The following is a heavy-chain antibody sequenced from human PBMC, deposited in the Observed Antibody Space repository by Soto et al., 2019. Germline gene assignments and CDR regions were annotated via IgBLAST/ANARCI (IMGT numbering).Heavy chain of an antibody. Sequence: SETLSLTCAVSGDSVSSSSCWSWVRQAPGKGLEWIGEIYHSGTFNYNPSLAGRVSVSVDKSRNQLSLNLKSVTAADTAVYYCVRSVPAATWQYSGMDVWGQGTTVTVSS. J-gene: IGHJ6*02. CDR2: IYHSGTF. CDR1: GDSVSSSSC. CDR3: VRSVPAATWQYSGMDV. V-gene: IGHV4-4*02. D-gene: IGHD2-2*01.